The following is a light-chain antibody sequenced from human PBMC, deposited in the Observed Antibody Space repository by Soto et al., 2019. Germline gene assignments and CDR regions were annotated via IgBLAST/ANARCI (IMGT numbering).Light chain of an antibody. Sequence: DIQMTQSPSSVSASVGDRVTIAFRASQSISSYLNWYQQKPGKAPKLLIYAASSLQSGVPSRFSGSGSGTDFTLTISSLQPEDFATYYCQQSYSTPPTFGGGTKVDNK. J-gene: IGKJ4*01. V-gene: IGKV1-39*01. CDR1: QSISSY. CDR3: QQSYSTPPT. CDR2: AAS.